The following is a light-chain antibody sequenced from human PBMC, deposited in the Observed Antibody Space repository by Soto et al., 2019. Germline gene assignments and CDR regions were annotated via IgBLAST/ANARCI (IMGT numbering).Light chain of an antibody. J-gene: IGKJ1*01. CDR1: QSISSY. CDR3: QQYNSYWT. V-gene: IGKV1-5*03. CDR2: KAS. Sequence: DIQITQSPSTLSASVGDRVTINCRASQSISSYLAWYQQKPGKTPKLLIYKASSLEPGVPSRFSGSGSGTEFTLTISSLHPDDFATYYCQQYNSYWTFCQGTKVEIK.